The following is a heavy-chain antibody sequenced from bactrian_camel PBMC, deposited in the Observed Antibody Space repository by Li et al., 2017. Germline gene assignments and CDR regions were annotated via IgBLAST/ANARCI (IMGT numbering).Heavy chain of an antibody. V-gene: IGHV3S53*01. J-gene: IGHJ4*01. D-gene: IGHD6*01. Sequence: HVQLVESGGGSVQAGGSLRLSCAASGYIDSTYCMGWFRQAPGKEREGVAAIDSDGSTSYADSVKGRFTISQDNGKPTLYLQMNNLKPDDTAMYYCAARDGGTWYRMPWREYHYWGQAPGFGPLMFIKSGARGPRSPSP. CDR3: AARDGGTWYRMPWREYHYWGQAPGFGPLMFIKS. CDR1: GYIDSTYC. CDR2: IDSDGST.